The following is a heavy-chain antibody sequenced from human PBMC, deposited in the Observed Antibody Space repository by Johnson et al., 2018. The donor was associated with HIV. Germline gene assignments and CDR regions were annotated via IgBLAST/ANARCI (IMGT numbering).Heavy chain of an antibody. CDR2: ISYDGSNK. D-gene: IGHD1-26*01. J-gene: IGHJ3*02. Sequence: QVQLVESGGGVVQPGRSLRLSCAASGFTFSSYGMHWVRQAPGKGLEWVAVISYDGSNKYYADSVKGRFTISRDNSKNTLYLQMNSLRAEDTAVYYCASEEWELLGDACDIWGQGTMVTVSS. CDR3: ASEEWELLGDACDI. V-gene: IGHV3-30*03. CDR1: GFTFSSYG.